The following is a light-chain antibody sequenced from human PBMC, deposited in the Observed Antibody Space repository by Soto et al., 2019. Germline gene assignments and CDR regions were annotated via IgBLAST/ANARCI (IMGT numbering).Light chain of an antibody. J-gene: IGKJ4*01. CDR2: AAS. Sequence: IQLTQSPSSLSASVGDRVTITCRASQGISSYLAWYQQKPGKAPKLLIYAASTLQSGVPSRFSVSGSGTDFTLTISSLQPEDFATYYCQQLNSYPPRLTFGGGTKVEIK. CDR1: QGISSY. V-gene: IGKV1-9*01. CDR3: QQLNSYPPRLT.